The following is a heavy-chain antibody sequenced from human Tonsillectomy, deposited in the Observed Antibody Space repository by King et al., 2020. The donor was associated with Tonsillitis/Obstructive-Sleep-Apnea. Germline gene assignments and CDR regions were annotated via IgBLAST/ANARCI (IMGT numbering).Heavy chain of an antibody. Sequence: VQLQESGPRLVRPSGTLSLTCEDSGYSISNSKRWALVRPPPREGVEWVGEIYLNGTTNSNSSLKSRVTFSVDKSKNHFSLNLFSVTAADTAVYYCVRDAGYRGQRMTERVFDMWGQGTMVTVSS. CDR2: IYLNGTT. D-gene: IGHD3-10*01. J-gene: IGHJ3*02. V-gene: IGHV4-4*02. CDR3: VRDAGYRGQRMTERVFDM. CDR1: GYSISNSKR.